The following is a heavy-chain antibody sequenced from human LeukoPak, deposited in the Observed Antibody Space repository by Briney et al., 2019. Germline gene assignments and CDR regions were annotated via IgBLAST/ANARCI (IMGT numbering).Heavy chain of an antibody. CDR3: ARDPLGSWFGELFRSDDAFDI. CDR2: INSNSGGT. D-gene: IGHD3-10*01. V-gene: IGHV1-2*02. Sequence: ASVKVSCKASGYTFTGYYMHWVRQAPGQGLEWMGWINSNSGGTNYAQKFQGRVTMTRDTSISTAYMELSRLRSDDTAVYYCARDPLGSWFGELFRSDDAFDIWGQGTMVTVSS. CDR1: GYTFTGYY. J-gene: IGHJ3*02.